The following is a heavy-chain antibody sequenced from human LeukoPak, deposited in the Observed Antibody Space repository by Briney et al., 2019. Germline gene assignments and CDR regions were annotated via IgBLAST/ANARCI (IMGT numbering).Heavy chain of an antibody. J-gene: IGHJ4*02. Sequence: GGSLRLSCAASGFTFSSYGMHWVRQAPGKGLEWVSAISGSGGSTYYADSVKGRFTISRDNSKNTLYLQMNSLRAEDTAVYYCAKDPLVTYYDFWSGFFLDWGQGTLVTVSS. CDR2: ISGSGGST. D-gene: IGHD3-3*01. CDR1: GFTFSSYG. V-gene: IGHV3-23*01. CDR3: AKDPLVTYYDFWSGFFLD.